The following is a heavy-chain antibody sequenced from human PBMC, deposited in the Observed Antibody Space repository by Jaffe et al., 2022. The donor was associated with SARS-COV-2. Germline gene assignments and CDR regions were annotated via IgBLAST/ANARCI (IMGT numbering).Heavy chain of an antibody. V-gene: IGHV4-59*01. CDR1: GASISNYY. CDR2: IYYSGST. J-gene: IGHJ6*03. CDR3: ARRYCVTTSCYYMDV. Sequence: QVQLQESGPGLVKPSETLSLTCTVSGASISNYYWSWIRQPPGKGLEWIGYIYYSGSTNYNPSLKSRVTISVDTSKNQFSLNLTSVTAADTAVYYCARRYCVTTSCYYMDVWGKGTTVTVSS. D-gene: IGHD2-2*01.